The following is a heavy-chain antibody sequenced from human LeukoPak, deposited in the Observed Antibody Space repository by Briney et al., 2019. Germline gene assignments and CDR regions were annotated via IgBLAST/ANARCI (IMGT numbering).Heavy chain of an antibody. J-gene: IGHJ4*02. V-gene: IGHV4-39*01. CDR1: SGSISNMNYY. CDR2: IYNSRRA. CDR3: VRLHYYDASLTPL. Sequence: PSETLSLTCTVSSGSISNMNYYWGWIRQTPGRGVDWIGSIYNSRRAYYNPYLNGRVTISMDTPKNQFSLSLSAVTAAGAASFYCVRLHYYDASLTPLWGQGTQVIVSS. D-gene: IGHD3-16*01.